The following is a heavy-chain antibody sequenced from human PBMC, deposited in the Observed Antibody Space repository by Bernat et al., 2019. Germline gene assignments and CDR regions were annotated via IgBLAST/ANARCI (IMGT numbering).Heavy chain of an antibody. CDR2: ISSSGSTI. CDR1: GFSFSDYD. V-gene: IGHV3-48*03. D-gene: IGHD2-15*01. Sequence: EVQLVESGGGLVQPGGSLRLSCAASGFSFSDYDMNWVRQAPGKGLEWGSYISSSGSTIFYADSVKGRFTISRDNAKNSLYLQMNTLRAEDTAVYYCARGIIDEGSQHFDNWGQGTLVTVSS. J-gene: IGHJ4*02. CDR3: ARGIIDEGSQHFDN.